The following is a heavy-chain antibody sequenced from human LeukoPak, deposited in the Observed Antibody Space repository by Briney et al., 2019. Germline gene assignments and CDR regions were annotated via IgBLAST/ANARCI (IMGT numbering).Heavy chain of an antibody. CDR1: GFTVSSNY. CDR3: ARDLTVDAFDI. V-gene: IGHV3-53*01. J-gene: IGHJ3*02. CDR2: IYSGGST. Sequence: GGSLRLSCAASGFTVSSNYMSWVRQAPGKGLEWVSVIYSGGSTYYADSVKGRFTISRDNSKNTLYLQMNSLRAEDTAVYYCARDLTVDAFDIWGQGTVVTVSS.